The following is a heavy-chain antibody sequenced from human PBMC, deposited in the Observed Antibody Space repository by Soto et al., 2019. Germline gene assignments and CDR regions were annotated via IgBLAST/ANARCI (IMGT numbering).Heavy chain of an antibody. V-gene: IGHV1-69*02. CDR2: SIPILGIA. D-gene: IGHD3-10*01. Sequence: ASVKVSCKASGGTFSSYTISWVRQAPGQGLEWMGRSIPILGIANYAQKFQGRVTITADKSTSTAYMELSSLRSEDTAVYYCASSSGYSPNDYYYGMDVWGQGTTLTVSS. CDR1: GGTFSSYT. J-gene: IGHJ6*02. CDR3: ASSSGYSPNDYYYGMDV.